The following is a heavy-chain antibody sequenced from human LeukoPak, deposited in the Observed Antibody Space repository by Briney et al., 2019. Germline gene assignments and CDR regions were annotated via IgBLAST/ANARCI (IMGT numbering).Heavy chain of an antibody. V-gene: IGHV3-9*01. CDR2: ISLNSGTI. Sequence: SLRLSCAASGFTFNDFGMHWVRQVPGKGLELVSGISLNSGTIGYVDSVKGRFTISRDNAKNSLYLQMNSLRAEDTALYYCAKDITSSSSGGDYWGQGTLVTVSS. CDR3: AKDITSSSSGGDY. J-gene: IGHJ4*02. D-gene: IGHD6-6*01. CDR1: GFTFNDFG.